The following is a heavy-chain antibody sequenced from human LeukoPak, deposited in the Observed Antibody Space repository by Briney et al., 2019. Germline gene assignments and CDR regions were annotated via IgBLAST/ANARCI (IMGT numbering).Heavy chain of an antibody. V-gene: IGHV3-7*03. D-gene: IGHD6-19*01. J-gene: IGHJ3*01. CDR3: ARVDGIAVAPDDAFDV. Sequence: GGSLRLSCAVSGLTFSSSWMDWVRQAPGKGLEWVASIKQDGSEKYYVDSVKGRFDISRDNAKNSLYLQMNSLGVEDTAVYYCARVDGIAVAPDDAFDVWGQGTMVTVSS. CDR1: GLTFSSSW. CDR2: IKQDGSEK.